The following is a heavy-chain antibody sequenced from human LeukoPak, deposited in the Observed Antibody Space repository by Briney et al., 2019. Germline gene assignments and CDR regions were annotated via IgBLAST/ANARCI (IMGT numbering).Heavy chain of an antibody. J-gene: IGHJ6*03. CDR1: GGTFSNYA. V-gene: IGHV1-69*05. CDR3: ASVTVTTWAPDGHMDV. D-gene: IGHD4-11*01. CDR2: IIPMFGTT. Sequence: VASVKVSCKASGGTFSNYAISWVRQAPGKGLEWMGRIIPMFGTTNYALKFQGRVTITTDESTSTAYMEVSSLRIEDTAVYYCASVTVTTWAPDGHMDVWGKGTTVTVSS.